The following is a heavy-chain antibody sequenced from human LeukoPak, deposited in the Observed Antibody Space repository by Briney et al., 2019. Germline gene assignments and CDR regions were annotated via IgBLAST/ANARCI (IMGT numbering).Heavy chain of an antibody. CDR3: ARDRFNGMDA. CDR2: IYSDDTT. V-gene: IGHV3-53*01. Sequence: GGSLSLSCPASGFSVGTASVAGVRQAPGRGLEWVSIIYSDDTTYYGDSVKGRFTISRHSSKNTVYLQMNSLRAEDTAVYYCARDRFNGMDAWGQGTTVAVSS. CDR1: GFSVGTAS. J-gene: IGHJ6*02.